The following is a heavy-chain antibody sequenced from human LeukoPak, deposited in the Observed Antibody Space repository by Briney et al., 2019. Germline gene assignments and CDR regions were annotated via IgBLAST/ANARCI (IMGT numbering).Heavy chain of an antibody. CDR1: GYTFTSYA. J-gene: IGHJ4*02. CDR3: ARLADEWLIDY. CDR2: INAGNGNT. V-gene: IGHV1-3*01. D-gene: IGHD3-3*01. Sequence: ASVKVSCKASGYTFTSYAMHWVRQAPGQRLEWMGWINAGNGNTKYSQKFQGRVTMTRDTSISTAYMELSRLRSDDTAVYYCARLADEWLIDYWGQGTLVTVSS.